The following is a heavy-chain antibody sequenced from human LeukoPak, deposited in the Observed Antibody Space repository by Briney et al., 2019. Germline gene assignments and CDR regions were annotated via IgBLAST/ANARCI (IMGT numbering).Heavy chain of an antibody. CDR1: GFTFEDYA. D-gene: IGHD3-22*01. CDR2: ISWNSGTI. V-gene: IGHV3-9*01. CDR3: ARHQDYYDSPLAFDI. J-gene: IGHJ3*02. Sequence: GRSLRLSCAASGFTFEDYAMHWVRQAPGKGLEWVSGISWNSGTIGYADSVKGRFTISRDNAKNSLYLQMNSLRAEDTAVYYCARHQDYYDSPLAFDIWGQGTMVTVSS.